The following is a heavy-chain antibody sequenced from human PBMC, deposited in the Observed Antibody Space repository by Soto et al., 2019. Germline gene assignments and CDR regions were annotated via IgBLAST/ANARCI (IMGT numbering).Heavy chain of an antibody. V-gene: IGHV1-69*01. CDR2: IIPICGTA. CDR3: ARDSGGTTVAFGMDV. D-gene: IGHD4-17*01. J-gene: IGHJ6*02. CDR1: GGTFSSYA. Sequence: QVQLVQSGAEVKKHGSSVKVSCKASGGTFSSYAISWVRQAPGHGLEWMGGIIPICGTANYAQKYQGRVTITADESTSTAYMELSSLRSEDTAVYYCARDSGGTTVAFGMDVWGQGTKVTVSS.